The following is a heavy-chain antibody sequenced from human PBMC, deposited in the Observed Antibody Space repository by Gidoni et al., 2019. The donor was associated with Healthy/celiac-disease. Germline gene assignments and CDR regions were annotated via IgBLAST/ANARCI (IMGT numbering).Heavy chain of an antibody. J-gene: IGHJ4*02. CDR2: ISGSGGGT. D-gene: IGHD3-9*01. CDR1: GFTFSSYA. V-gene: IGHV3-23*04. Sequence: EVQLVESGGGLVQPGGSLRLSCAASGFTFSSYAMSWVRQAPGKGLEWVSAISGSGGGTYYADSVKGRFTIARDNSKNTLYLQMNSLRAEDTAVYYCANDSPDFDWYNYWGQGTLVTVSS. CDR3: ANDSPDFDWYNY.